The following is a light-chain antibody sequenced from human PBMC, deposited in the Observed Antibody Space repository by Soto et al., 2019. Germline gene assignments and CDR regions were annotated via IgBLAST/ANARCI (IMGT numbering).Light chain of an antibody. V-gene: IGLV2-8*01. CDR3: SSYAGRDSVV. J-gene: IGLJ2*01. CDR2: EVT. Sequence: QSALTQPPSASGSPGQSVTISCTGTSSDVGGYNYVSWYQQHPGRAPRLMIYEVTKRPSGVPDRFSGSKSGNTASLTVSGLQAEDEAAYYCSSYAGRDSVVFGGGTQLTVL. CDR1: SSDVGGYNY.